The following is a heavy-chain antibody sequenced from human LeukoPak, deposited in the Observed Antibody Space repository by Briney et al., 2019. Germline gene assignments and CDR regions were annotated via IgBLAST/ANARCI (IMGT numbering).Heavy chain of an antibody. J-gene: IGHJ3*02. CDR2: INRSGST. CDR3: ARGAPKEIQLWLRLRGVAFDI. CDR1: GGSFSGYY. Sequence: PSETLSLTCAVYGGSFSGYYWSWIRQPPGKGLEWIGEINRSGSTNYNPSLKSRVTISVDTSKNQFSLKLNSVTAADTAVYYCARGAPKEIQLWLRLRGVAFDIWGQGTMVTVSS. V-gene: IGHV4-34*01. D-gene: IGHD5-18*01.